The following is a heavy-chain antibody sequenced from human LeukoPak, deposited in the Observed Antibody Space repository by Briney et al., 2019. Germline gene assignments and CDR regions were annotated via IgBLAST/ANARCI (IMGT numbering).Heavy chain of an antibody. J-gene: IGHJ3*02. CDR1: GFTFSSYA. CDR2: ISGSGGST. D-gene: IGHD6-13*01. CDR3: AKDLGYSSSWRDAFDI. V-gene: IGHV3-23*01. Sequence: GGSLRLSCAASGFTFSSYAMSWVRQAPGKGLEGVSAISGSGGSTYYADSVKGRFTISRDNSKNTLYLQMNSLRAEDTAVYYCAKDLGYSSSWRDAFDIWGQGTMVTVSS.